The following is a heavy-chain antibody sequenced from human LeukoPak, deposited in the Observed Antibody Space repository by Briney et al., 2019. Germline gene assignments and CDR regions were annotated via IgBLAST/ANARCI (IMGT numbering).Heavy chain of an antibody. CDR3: AGSKGYSYGHDY. D-gene: IGHD5-18*01. V-gene: IGHV1-2*02. Sequence: ASVKVSCKASGYTFTGYYMHWVRQAPGQGLEWMGWINPNSGGTNYAQKFQGRVTMTRGTSISTAYMELSRLRSDDTAVYYCAGSKGYSYGHDYWGQGTLVTVSS. CDR2: INPNSGGT. J-gene: IGHJ4*02. CDR1: GYTFTGYY.